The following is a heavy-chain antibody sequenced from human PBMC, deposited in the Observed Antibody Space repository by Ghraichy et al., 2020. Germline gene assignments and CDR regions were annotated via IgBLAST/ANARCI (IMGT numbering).Heavy chain of an antibody. J-gene: IGHJ6*02. CDR3: ARGVIAAARPGYYYYYGMDV. CDR2: INHSGST. Sequence: SETLSLTCAVYGGSFSGYYWSWIRQPPGKGLEWIGEINHSGSTNYNPSLKSRVTISVDTSKNQFSLKLSSVTAAATAVYYCARGVIAAARPGYYYYYGMDVWGQGTTVTVSS. CDR1: GGSFSGYY. D-gene: IGHD6-13*01. V-gene: IGHV4-34*01.